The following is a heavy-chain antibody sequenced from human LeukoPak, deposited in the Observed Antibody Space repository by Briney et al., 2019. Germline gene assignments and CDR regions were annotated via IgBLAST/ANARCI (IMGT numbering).Heavy chain of an antibody. J-gene: IGHJ4*02. Sequence: GGSLRLSCAASGFTFSSYGMHWVRQAPGKGLEWVAVVWYDGSNKYYADSVKGGFTISRDNSKNTLYLQMNSLRAEDTAVYYWARGDDSSSWYFDYWGQGTLVTVSS. D-gene: IGHD6-13*01. CDR1: GFTFSSYG. CDR3: ARGDDSSSWYFDY. CDR2: VWYDGSNK. V-gene: IGHV3-33*01.